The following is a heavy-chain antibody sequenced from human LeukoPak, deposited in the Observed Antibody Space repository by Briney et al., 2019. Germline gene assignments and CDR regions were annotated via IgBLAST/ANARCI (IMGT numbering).Heavy chain of an antibody. CDR2: IKQDGSEK. CDR1: GFTFSSYW. V-gene: IGHV3-7*01. Sequence: GGSLRLSCAVSGFTFSSYWMSWVRQAPGKGLEWVANIKQDGSEKYYVDSVKGRFTISRDNAKNSLYLQMNSLRAEDTAVYYCARVRGSGYSYWFDPWGQGTLVTVSS. D-gene: IGHD3-16*01. CDR3: ARVRGSGYSYWFDP. J-gene: IGHJ5*02.